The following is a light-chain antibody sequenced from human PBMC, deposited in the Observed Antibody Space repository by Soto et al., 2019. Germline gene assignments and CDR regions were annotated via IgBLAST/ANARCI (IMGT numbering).Light chain of an antibody. CDR1: QDIGTF. J-gene: IGKJ3*01. V-gene: IGKV1-39*01. CDR3: QQSYSTPRIT. CDR2: AAS. Sequence: DFQMTQSPSSRSASVGDTVTITCRASQDIGTFLNWYQQKPGKAPKLLIYAASDLLSGVSSRFSGSGSGTDFTLTISSLQPEDFATYYCQQSYSTPRITFGPGTKVDMK.